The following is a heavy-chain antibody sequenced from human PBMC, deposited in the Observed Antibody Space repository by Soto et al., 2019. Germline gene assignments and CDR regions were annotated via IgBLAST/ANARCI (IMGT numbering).Heavy chain of an antibody. CDR1: EDTFVSYA. CDR2: VVPILGST. D-gene: IGHD1-26*01. J-gene: IGHJ3*01. V-gene: IGHV1-69*06. CDR3: ARGELFILVLVL. Sequence: QVQLVQSGAEVKKPGSSVKVSCKASEDTFVSYAITWVRQAPGQGLEWMGGVVPILGSTNYAQKFQGRVTFTADKSTNTAYMELSSLRSEDTAMYYCARGELFILVLVLWGQGTMVIVSS.